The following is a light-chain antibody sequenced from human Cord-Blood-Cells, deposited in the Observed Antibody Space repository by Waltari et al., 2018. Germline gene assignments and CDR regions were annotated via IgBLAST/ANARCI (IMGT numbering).Light chain of an antibody. CDR2: STN. CDR3: VLYMGSGMSV. CDR1: SGSVSTSYY. J-gene: IGLJ3*02. V-gene: IGLV8-61*01. Sequence: QTVVTQEPSFSVSPGGTVTLTCGLSSGSVSTSYYPSWYQQTPGQAPRTLIYSTNTRSSGDPYRFSGSILGNKAALTITGAQADDESDYYCVLYMGSGMSVFGGGTKLTVL.